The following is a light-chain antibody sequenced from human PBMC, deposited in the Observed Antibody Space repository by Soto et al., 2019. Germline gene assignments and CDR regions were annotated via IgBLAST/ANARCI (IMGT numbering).Light chain of an antibody. J-gene: IGLJ1*01. CDR3: SSYTGSSTYV. V-gene: IGLV2-14*03. CDR2: DVS. CDR1: SSVVGGYNY. Sequence: QSALTQPASVSGSPGQSITISCTGTSSVVGGYNYVSWYQQHPGKAPKLMIYDVSNRPSGASNRFSGSKSGNTASLTISGLQAEDESDYYCSSYTGSSTYVFGTGTKVTVL.